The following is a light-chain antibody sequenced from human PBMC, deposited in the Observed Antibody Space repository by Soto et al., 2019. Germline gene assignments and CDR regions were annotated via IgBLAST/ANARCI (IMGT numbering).Light chain of an antibody. J-gene: IGKJ1*01. V-gene: IGKV3-15*01. CDR1: PSVSSSY. Sequence: THSPSTLLLPPGERSTLSCRASPSVSSSYLAWYQQKPGQAPRLLIYGAATRATGIPARLSGSGSGTEFTLTISSRLYEDDVGYYWQQYYDGFTWTFGQGTKVDI. CDR2: GAA. CDR3: QQYYDGFTWT.